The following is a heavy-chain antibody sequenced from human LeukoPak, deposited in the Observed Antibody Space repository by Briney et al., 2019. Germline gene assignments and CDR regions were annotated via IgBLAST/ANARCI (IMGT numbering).Heavy chain of an antibody. CDR3: ARGGLFGVVITPDAFDI. V-gene: IGHV3-33*01. Sequence: GGSLRLSCAASGFTFSSYGMHWVRQAPGKGLEWEAVIWYDGSNKYYADSVKGRFTISRDNSKNTLYLQMNSLRAEDTAVYYCARGGLFGVVITPDAFDIWGQGTMVTVSS. D-gene: IGHD3-3*01. J-gene: IGHJ3*02. CDR2: IWYDGSNK. CDR1: GFTFSSYG.